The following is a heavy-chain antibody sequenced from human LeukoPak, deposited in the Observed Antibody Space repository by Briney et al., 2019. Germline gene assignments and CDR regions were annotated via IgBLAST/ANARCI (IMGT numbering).Heavy chain of an antibody. D-gene: IGHD1-7*01. CDR1: GYTFTGYY. CDR3: ARRALLELRQFYYYYYMDV. V-gene: IGHV1-46*01. J-gene: IGHJ6*03. CDR2: INPSGGST. Sequence: ASVKVSCKASGYTFTGYYMHWVRQAPGQGLEWMGIINPSGGSTSYAQKFQGRVTMTRDMSTSTVYMELSSLRSEDTAVYYCARRALLELRQFYYYYYMDVWGKGTTVTVSS.